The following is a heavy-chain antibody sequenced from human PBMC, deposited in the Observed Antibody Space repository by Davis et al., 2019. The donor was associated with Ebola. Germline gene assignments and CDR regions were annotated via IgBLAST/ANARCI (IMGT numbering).Heavy chain of an antibody. Sequence: PGGSLRLSCAASGFTFSSFWMSWVRQAPGKGLEWVANIKQDGSDKYYMYSVKGRFTVSRDNAKNSLYLQMNTLRAEDTAVYYCARRYYGSGTYYKDYWGQGTLVTVSS. CDR1: GFTFSSFW. CDR3: ARRYYGSGTYYKDY. V-gene: IGHV3-7*01. CDR2: IKQDGSDK. J-gene: IGHJ4*02. D-gene: IGHD3-10*01.